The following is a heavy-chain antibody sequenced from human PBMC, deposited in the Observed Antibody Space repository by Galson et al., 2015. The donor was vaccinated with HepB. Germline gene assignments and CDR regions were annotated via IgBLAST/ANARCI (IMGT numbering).Heavy chain of an antibody. CDR1: GGTFSSYA. CDR2: IIPIFGTA. D-gene: IGHD2-2*01. Sequence: SVKVSCKASGGTFSSYAISWVRQAPGQGLEWMGGIIPIFGTANYAQKFQGRVTITADESTSTAYMELSSLRSEDTAVYYCASKDLTRTEDIVVVPAAHTRDYYYYYMDVWGKGTTVTVSS. CDR3: ASKDLTRTEDIVVVPAAHTRDYYYYYMDV. J-gene: IGHJ6*03. V-gene: IGHV1-69*13.